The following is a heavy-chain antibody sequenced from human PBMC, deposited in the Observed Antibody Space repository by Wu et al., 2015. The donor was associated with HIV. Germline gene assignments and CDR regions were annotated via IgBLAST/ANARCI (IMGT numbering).Heavy chain of an antibody. CDR1: GYTFTNYD. V-gene: IGHV1-8*01. Sequence: QEQLVQSDAEVVKPGASVKVSCKASGYTFTNYDIIWLRQATGQGLEWMGWVNPNTGATGYARNLQGRLTITRDTSTATSYMEMSSLTSEDTAVYYCARGTRGFWSGHPWDYYHYYMDVWGKGTTVTVSS. J-gene: IGHJ6*03. CDR3: ARGTRGFWSGHPWDYYHYYMDV. D-gene: IGHD3-3*01. CDR2: VNPNTGAT.